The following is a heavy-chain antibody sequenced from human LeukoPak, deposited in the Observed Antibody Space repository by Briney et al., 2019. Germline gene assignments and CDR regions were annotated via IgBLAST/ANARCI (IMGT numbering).Heavy chain of an antibody. CDR3: ARVAGLYYEGSGYQLDFDL. CDR2: ILNKRTRESGST. J-gene: IGHJ2*01. V-gene: IGHV4-59*01. Sequence: SGTLSLTCTVSGGSIRSDYWSWIRQPPGKGLEWIGYILNKRTRESGSTNYNPSLTSRVTISVDTSKNQFSLKLTCVTAADTAVYYCARVAGLYYEGSGYQLDFDLWGRGALVPV. D-gene: IGHD3-22*01. CDR1: GGSIRSDY.